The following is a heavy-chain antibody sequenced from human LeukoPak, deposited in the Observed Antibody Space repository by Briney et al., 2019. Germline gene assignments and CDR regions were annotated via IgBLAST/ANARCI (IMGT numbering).Heavy chain of an antibody. J-gene: IGHJ4*02. Sequence: SETLSLTCAVYGGSLSGYYWSWIRQPPGKGLEWIGEINHSGSTNYNPSLKSRVTISLDTSKNQFSLKLSSVTAADTAVYYCARGLIVGAPDYWGQGTLVTVSS. CDR2: INHSGST. V-gene: IGHV4-34*01. CDR3: ARGLIVGAPDY. D-gene: IGHD1-26*01. CDR1: GGSLSGYY.